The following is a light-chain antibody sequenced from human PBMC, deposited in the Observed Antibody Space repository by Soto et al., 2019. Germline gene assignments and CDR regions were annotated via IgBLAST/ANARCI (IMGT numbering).Light chain of an antibody. Sequence: DIQMTHSPSSLSASVGDRVTITCRASQSISTYLTWYQQKPGKAPSLLIFRASSLQSGVPSRFSGSGSGTDFILTISSLQPEDFATYYCQQSYSTPITFGQGTRLEIK. J-gene: IGKJ5*01. V-gene: IGKV1-39*01. CDR3: QQSYSTPIT. CDR1: QSISTY. CDR2: RAS.